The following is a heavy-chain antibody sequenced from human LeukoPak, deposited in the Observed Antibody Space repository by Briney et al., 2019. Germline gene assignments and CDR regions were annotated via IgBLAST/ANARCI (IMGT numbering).Heavy chain of an antibody. D-gene: IGHD3-22*01. J-gene: IGHJ4*02. CDR3: ARDRDYYDSSGYPPFDY. Sequence: HPGGSLRLSCAASGFTFSSYAMSWVRQAPGKGLEWVSAISGSGGSTYYADSVKGRFTISRDNAKNTLYLQMNSLRAEDTAVYYCARDRDYYDSSGYPPFDYWGQGTLVTVSS. CDR1: GFTFSSYA. CDR2: ISGSGGST. V-gene: IGHV3-23*01.